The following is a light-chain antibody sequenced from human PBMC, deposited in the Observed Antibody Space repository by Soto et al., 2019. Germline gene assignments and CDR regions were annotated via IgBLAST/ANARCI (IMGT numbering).Light chain of an antibody. CDR2: DAF. Sequence: DIQMTQSPSSLSASVGDRVTITCQASQDISNYLNWYQQKPGKAPRLLIFDAFSLETGVPSRFSGSGSGTDFTFTISSLQSEDFAVYYCQQYNNWLTFGGGTKVDIK. V-gene: IGKV1-33*01. CDR3: QQYNNWLT. CDR1: QDISNY. J-gene: IGKJ4*01.